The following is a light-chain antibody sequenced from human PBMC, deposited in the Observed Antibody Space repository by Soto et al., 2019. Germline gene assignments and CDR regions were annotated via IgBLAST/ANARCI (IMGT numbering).Light chain of an antibody. Sequence: QSALAPPPSASGFPGQTVTISCTETTSDVGYYNYVSWYQQHPGKAPKLVIYAATKRPSGVPDRVSATKSCNTASLAVSGLRAEDEADYCCSSYAGSNTFVFGSGTKSPS. V-gene: IGLV2-8*01. CDR1: TSDVGYYNY. CDR2: AAT. CDR3: SSYAGSNTFV. J-gene: IGLJ1*01.